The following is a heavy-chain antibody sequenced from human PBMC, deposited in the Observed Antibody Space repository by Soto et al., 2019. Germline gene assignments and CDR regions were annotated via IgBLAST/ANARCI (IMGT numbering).Heavy chain of an antibody. Sequence: PSETLSLTCTVSGGSISSGDYYWSWIRQPPGKGLEWIGYIYYSGSTYYNPSLKSRVTISVDTSKNQFSLKLSSVTAADTAVYYFASNSYRYTFYAYWGQGSLVPVSS. V-gene: IGHV4-30-4*01. CDR1: GGSISSGDYY. CDR2: IYYSGST. D-gene: IGHD5-18*01. CDR3: ASNSYRYTFYAY. J-gene: IGHJ4*02.